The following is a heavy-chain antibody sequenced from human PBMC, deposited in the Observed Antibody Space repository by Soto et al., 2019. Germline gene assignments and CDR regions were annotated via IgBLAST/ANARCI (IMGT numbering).Heavy chain of an antibody. CDR1: GGSLRNSV. Sequence: QVQLVQSGAEVKKPVSSVKVSCTASGGSLRNSVISWVRPAPAQRLEWMGGVIPILGTANYAQKFQGRVTMTADEATSTAYMDWSSRSPDDTDVYYCAGRGHPGPWGAGTLVLVSS. CDR3: AGRGHPGP. CDR2: VIPILGTA. J-gene: IGHJ5*02. V-gene: IGHV1-69*01.